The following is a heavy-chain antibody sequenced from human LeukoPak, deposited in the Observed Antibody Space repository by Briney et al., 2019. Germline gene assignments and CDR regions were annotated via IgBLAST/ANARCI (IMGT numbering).Heavy chain of an antibody. CDR2: ISSSSYI. D-gene: IGHD4-17*01. J-gene: IGHJ5*02. CDR3: AVATVPGSPFDP. V-gene: IGHV3-21*01. Sequence: PGGSLRLSCAASGFTFSSYSMNWVRQAPGKGLEWVSSISSSSYIYYADSVKGRFTISRDNAKNSLYLQMNSLRAEDTAVYYCAVATVPGSPFDPWGQGTLVTVSS. CDR1: GFTFSSYS.